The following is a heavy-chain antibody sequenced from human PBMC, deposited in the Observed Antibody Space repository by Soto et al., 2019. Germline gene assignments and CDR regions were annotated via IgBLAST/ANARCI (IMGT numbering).Heavy chain of an antibody. CDR2: IYYSGST. V-gene: IGHV4-39*01. CDR3: ASPKIAFYNWFDP. D-gene: IGHD3-3*02. CDR1: GGSISSSSYY. J-gene: IGHJ5*02. Sequence: QLQLQESGPGLVKPSETLSLTCTVSGGSISSSSYYWGWIRQPPGKGLEWIGSIYYSGSTYYNPALKSRVTISVDTSKNQCSLKLSSVTAADTAVYYCASPKIAFYNWFDPWGQGTLVTVSS.